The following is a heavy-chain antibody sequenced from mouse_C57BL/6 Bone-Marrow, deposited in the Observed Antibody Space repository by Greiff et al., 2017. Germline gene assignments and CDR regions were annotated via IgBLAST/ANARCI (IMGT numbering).Heavy chain of an antibody. CDR3: ARGYDTTGYYYAMDY. Sequence: QVQLQQPGAELVKPGASVKLSCKASGYTFTSYWMQWVKQRPGQGLEWIGEIDPSDSYTNYNQKFQGKATLTVDTSSSTAYMQLSSLTSEDSAVYYCARGYDTTGYYYAMDYWGQGTSVTVSS. V-gene: IGHV1-50*01. J-gene: IGHJ4*01. D-gene: IGHD1-1*01. CDR2: IDPSDSYT. CDR1: GYTFTSYW.